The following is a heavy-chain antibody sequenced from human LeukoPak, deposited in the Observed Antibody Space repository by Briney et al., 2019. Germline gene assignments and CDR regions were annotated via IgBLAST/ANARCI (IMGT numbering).Heavy chain of an antibody. V-gene: IGHV3-74*01. CDR1: GFTFSSYW. Sequence: GGSLRLSCAASGFTFSSYWMHWVRQAPGKGLVWVSRINSDGSSTSYADSVKGRFTISRDNAKNTLYLQMNSLRAEDTAVYYCARVLYSSSWPGVTWDLGFDYWGQGTLVTVSS. CDR2: INSDGSST. D-gene: IGHD6-13*01. J-gene: IGHJ4*02. CDR3: ARVLYSSSWPGVTWDLGFDY.